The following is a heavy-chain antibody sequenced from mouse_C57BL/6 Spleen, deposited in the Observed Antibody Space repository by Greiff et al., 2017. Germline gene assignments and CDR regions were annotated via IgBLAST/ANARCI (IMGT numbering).Heavy chain of an antibody. CDR2: IYPGDGDT. CDR3: AREGGTGAMDY. J-gene: IGHJ4*01. Sequence: QVQLQQSGPELVKPGASVKISCKASGYAFSSSWMNWVKQRPGKGLEWIGRIYPGDGDTNYNGKFKGKATLTEDKSSSTAYMQLSSLTSEDSAVYCCAREGGTGAMDYWGQGTSVTVSS. D-gene: IGHD3-3*01. CDR1: GYAFSSSW. V-gene: IGHV1-82*01.